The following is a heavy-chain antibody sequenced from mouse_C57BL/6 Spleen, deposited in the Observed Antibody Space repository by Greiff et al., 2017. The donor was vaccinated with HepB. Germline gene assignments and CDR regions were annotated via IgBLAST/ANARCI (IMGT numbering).Heavy chain of an antibody. Sequence: EVKLMESGPELVKPGASVKIPCKASGYTFTDYNMDWVKQSHGKSLEWIGDINPNNGGTIYNQKFKGKATLTVDKSSSTAYMELRSLTSEDTAVYYCARRDLYEDYFDYWGQGTTLTVSS. CDR3: ARRDLYEDYFDY. CDR1: GYTFTDYN. D-gene: IGHD1-1*01. CDR2: INPNNGGT. J-gene: IGHJ2*01. V-gene: IGHV1-18*01.